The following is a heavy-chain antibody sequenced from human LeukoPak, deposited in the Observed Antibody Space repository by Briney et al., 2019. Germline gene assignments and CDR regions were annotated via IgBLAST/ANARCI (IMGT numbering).Heavy chain of an antibody. Sequence: GGSLRLSCAASGFTFSSYWMSWVRQAPGKGLEWVANIKQDGSEKYYVDSVKGRFTISRDNAKNSLYLQMNSLRAEDTAVYYCAKAQRGVSNWYDFYYYMDVWGKGTTVTASS. CDR1: GFTFSSYW. D-gene: IGHD6-13*01. J-gene: IGHJ6*03. V-gene: IGHV3-7*03. CDR3: AKAQRGVSNWYDFYYYMDV. CDR2: IKQDGSEK.